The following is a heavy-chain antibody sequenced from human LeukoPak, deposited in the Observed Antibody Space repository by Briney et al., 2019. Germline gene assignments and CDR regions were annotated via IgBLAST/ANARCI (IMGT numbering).Heavy chain of an antibody. D-gene: IGHD3-22*01. CDR2: ISYDGSNK. Sequence: GGSLRLSCAASGFTFSSYAMHWVRQAPGKGLEWVAVISYDGSNKYYADSVKGRFTISRDNSKNTLYLQMNSLRAEDTAVYYCASAPLKSYYYDSSAPRAEAFDIWGQGTMVTVSS. CDR1: GFTFSSYA. CDR3: ASAPLKSYYYDSSAPRAEAFDI. J-gene: IGHJ3*02. V-gene: IGHV3-30-3*01.